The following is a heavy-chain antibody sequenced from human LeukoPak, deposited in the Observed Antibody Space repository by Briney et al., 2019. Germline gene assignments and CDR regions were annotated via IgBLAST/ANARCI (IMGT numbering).Heavy chain of an antibody. CDR2: ISYDGSNK. Sequence: GGSLRLSCAASGFTFSSYAMHWDRQAPGKGLEWVAVISYDGSNKYYADSVKGRFIIPRDDSKNTSYLQMNSLKTEDTAVYYCARVGGIAAAVGAFDIWGQGRTVTASS. CDR3: ARVGGIAAAVGAFDI. CDR1: GFTFSSYA. D-gene: IGHD6-13*01. J-gene: IGHJ3*02. V-gene: IGHV3-30*04.